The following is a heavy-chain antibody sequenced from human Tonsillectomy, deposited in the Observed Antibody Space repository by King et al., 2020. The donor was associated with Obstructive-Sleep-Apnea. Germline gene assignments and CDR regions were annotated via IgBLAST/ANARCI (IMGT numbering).Heavy chain of an antibody. V-gene: IGHV3-30*04. CDR2: ISYDGTNT. CDR3: ARTTPFDY. J-gene: IGHJ4*02. D-gene: IGHD1-26*01. Sequence: VQLVESGGGVVQPGRSLRLSCAASGFTFSNYAMHWVRQAPGKGLEWVAVISYDGTNTYYADSVQGRFTISRDNSKNTLYLQVNSLRAEDTALYYCARTTPFDYWGQGTLVTVSS. CDR1: GFTFSNYA.